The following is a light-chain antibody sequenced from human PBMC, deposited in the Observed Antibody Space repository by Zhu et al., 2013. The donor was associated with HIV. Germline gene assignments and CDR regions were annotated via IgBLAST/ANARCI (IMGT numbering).Light chain of an antibody. CDR3: SSYTNSDSWV. Sequence: QSALTQPASVSGSPGQSITISCTGTNRDVGSYNFVSWFQQRPGKAPKLIIYEVSKRPSGVSHRFSASKSGNTASLTISGLQAEDEADYYCSSYTNSDSWVFGGGTRLTVL. V-gene: IGLV2-14*02. CDR2: EVS. CDR1: NRDVGSYNF. J-gene: IGLJ3*02.